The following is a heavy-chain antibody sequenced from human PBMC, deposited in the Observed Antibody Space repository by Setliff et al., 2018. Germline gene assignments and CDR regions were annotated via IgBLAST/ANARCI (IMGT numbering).Heavy chain of an antibody. Sequence: GASVKVSCKASGYTFTNYAMSWMRQAPGQGLEWMGIINPRAGTTSYAQKLQGRVTMTRDTSTNTVYMELSSLRSEDTAVYYCARGGSPDCSTAGCRYGDYVYWGQGTQVTVSS. V-gene: IGHV1-46*03. CDR3: ARGGSPDCSTAGCRYGDYVY. J-gene: IGHJ4*02. CDR2: INPRAGTT. CDR1: GYTFTNYA. D-gene: IGHD2-2*01.